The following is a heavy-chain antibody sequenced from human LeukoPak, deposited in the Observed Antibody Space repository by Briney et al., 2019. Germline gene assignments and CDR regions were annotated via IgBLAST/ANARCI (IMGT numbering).Heavy chain of an antibody. J-gene: IGHJ4*02. V-gene: IGHV4-34*01. CDR1: GGSFSGYY. CDR2: INHSGST. D-gene: IGHD3-16*01. CDR3: ASLTYYDYVWGSYCPYYFDY. Sequence: SETLSLTCAVYGGSFSGYYWSWIRQPPGKGLEWIGEINHSGSTNYNPSLKSRVTISVDTSKNQFSLKLSSVTAADTAVYYCASLTYYDYVWGSYCPYYFDYWGQGTLVTVSS.